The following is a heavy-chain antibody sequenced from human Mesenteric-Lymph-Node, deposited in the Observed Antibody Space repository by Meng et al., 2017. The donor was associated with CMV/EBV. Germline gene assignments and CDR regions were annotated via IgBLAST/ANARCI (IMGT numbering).Heavy chain of an antibody. D-gene: IGHD1-26*01. J-gene: IGHJ4*02. CDR1: GGPISLAPHC. V-gene: IGHV4-39*01. Sequence: SGGPISLAPHCWRCIRQPPGNVLEWLGSIYYTGSTYYTPSLKSRVPISVDTSKNQFSLKLSSVTAAETAVYYCARQYGGSSTYFDYWGQGTLVTVSS. CDR2: IYYTGST. CDR3: ARQYGGSSTYFDY.